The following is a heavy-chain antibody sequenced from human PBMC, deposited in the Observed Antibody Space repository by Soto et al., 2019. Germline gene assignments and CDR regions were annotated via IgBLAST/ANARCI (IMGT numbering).Heavy chain of an antibody. CDR3: AGVTYSGGATGIDD. J-gene: IGHJ4*02. Sequence: QVQLVESGGGLVKPGGSLRLSCVASGFRFSDNYMSWIRQSPGKGLEWVSYISGTGSNIYYADSVKGRFTISRDNAKNSVLLQMNSLTAEDRAVYYCAGVTYSGGATGIDDWGQGTLVTVSS. CDR2: ISGTGSNI. CDR1: GFRFSDNY. D-gene: IGHD5-12*01. V-gene: IGHV3-11*01.